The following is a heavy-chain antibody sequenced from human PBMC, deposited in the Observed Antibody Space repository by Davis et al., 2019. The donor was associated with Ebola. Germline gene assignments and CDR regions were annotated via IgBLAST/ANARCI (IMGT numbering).Heavy chain of an antibody. CDR3: TGWGGDNP. CDR1: GFTFNTYA. V-gene: IGHV3-7*01. J-gene: IGHJ5*02. D-gene: IGHD3-16*01. Sequence: PGGSLRLSCATSGFTFNTYAMSGIRQPPGKGLEWVAHINPDGNNEYYVDSVKGRFSISRDNAKNSLSLQMNSLRVDDTALYFCTGWGGDNPWGQGTLVTVSS. CDR2: INPDGNNE.